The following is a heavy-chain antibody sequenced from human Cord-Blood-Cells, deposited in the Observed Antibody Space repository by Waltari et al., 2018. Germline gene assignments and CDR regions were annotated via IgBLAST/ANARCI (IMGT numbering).Heavy chain of an antibody. V-gene: IGHV3-53*01. CDR1: GFTVSSKY. Sequence: EVQLVESGGGLIQPGGSLRLSCAASGFTVSSKYMSWVRPAPGTGLEWVSVIYSGGSTYYADSVKGRFTISRDNSKNTLYLQMNSLRAEDTAVYYCARDGVPAARGWFDPWGQGTLVTVSS. CDR3: ARDGVPAARGWFDP. CDR2: IYSGGST. D-gene: IGHD2-2*01. J-gene: IGHJ5*02.